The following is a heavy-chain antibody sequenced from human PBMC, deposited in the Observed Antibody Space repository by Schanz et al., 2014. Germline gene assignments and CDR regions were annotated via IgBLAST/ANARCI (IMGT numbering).Heavy chain of an antibody. CDR3: VKDPDKYNWNDVEGMDV. Sequence: VQLVESGGGLVKPGGSLRLSCAASGFTFSNYSMNWVRQAPGKGLEWVAIIWYDGSNKYYADSVKGRFTISRDNSKNTLFLQMSSLRVEDTAVYYCVKDPDKYNWNDVEGMDVWGPGTTVTVSS. J-gene: IGHJ6*01. CDR1: GFTFSNYS. V-gene: IGHV3-33*06. CDR2: IWYDGSNK. D-gene: IGHD1-1*01.